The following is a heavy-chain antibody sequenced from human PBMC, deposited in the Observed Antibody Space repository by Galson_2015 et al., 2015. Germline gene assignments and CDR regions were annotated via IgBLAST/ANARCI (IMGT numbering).Heavy chain of an antibody. CDR2: ISGSGGST. V-gene: IGHV3-23*01. CDR1: GFTFSSYA. CDR3: AKDPRIAAAGTNWFDP. D-gene: IGHD6-13*01. Sequence: SMRLSCAASGFTFSSYAMSWVRQAPGKGLEWVSAISGSGGSTYYADSVKGRFTISRDNSKNTLYLQMNSLRAEDTAVYYCAKDPRIAAAGTNWFDPWGQGTLVTVSS. J-gene: IGHJ5*02.